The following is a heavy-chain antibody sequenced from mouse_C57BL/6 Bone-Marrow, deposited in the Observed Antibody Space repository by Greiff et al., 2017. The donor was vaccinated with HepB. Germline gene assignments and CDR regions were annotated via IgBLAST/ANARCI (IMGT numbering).Heavy chain of an antibody. CDR1: GFSLTSYG. CDR3: AKPYYYGSSYAMDY. J-gene: IGHJ4*01. CDR2: IWRGGST. V-gene: IGHV2-5*01. Sequence: QVQLQQSGPGLVQPSQSLSITCTVSGFSLTSYGVHWVRQSPGKGLEWLGVIWRGGSTDYNAAFMSRLSITKDNSKSQVFFKMNSLQADDTAIYYCAKPYYYGSSYAMDYWGQGTSVTVSS. D-gene: IGHD1-1*01.